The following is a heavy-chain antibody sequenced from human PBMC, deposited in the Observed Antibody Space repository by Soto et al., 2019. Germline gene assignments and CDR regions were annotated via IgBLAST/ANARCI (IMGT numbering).Heavy chain of an antibody. CDR3: ARHHLPYYDILTGFFDY. Sequence: SEPLSLTSSVFGGSSSSYYWSWIRKPPGKGLEWIGYIYYSGSTNYNPSLKSRVTISVDTSKNQFSLKLSSVTAADTAVYYCARHHLPYYDILTGFFDYWGQGTLVTVSS. J-gene: IGHJ4*02. CDR1: GGSSSSYY. V-gene: IGHV4-59*08. D-gene: IGHD3-9*01. CDR2: IYYSGST.